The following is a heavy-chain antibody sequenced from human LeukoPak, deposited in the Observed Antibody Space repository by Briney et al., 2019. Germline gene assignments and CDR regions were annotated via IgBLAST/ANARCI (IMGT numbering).Heavy chain of an antibody. D-gene: IGHD3-16*01. V-gene: IGHV3-64*01. CDR3: ARGDYRLGGGFDV. CDR2: TSGDGGTT. J-gene: IGHJ3*01. CDR1: GFNLRSFA. Sequence: GGSLRLSCAASGFNLRSFAIHWVRQAPGKGLEYVSATSGDGGTTFCASSLQGRCAISRDNSNQMVYLQLGGLKIEDMGLYYCARGDYRLGGGFDVWGQGTMVTVSP.